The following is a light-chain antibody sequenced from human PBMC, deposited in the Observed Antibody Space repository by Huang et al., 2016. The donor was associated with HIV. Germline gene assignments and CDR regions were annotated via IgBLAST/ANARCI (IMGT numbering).Light chain of an antibody. CDR1: ESVSSSY. Sequence: EIVLTQSPGTLSLSPGEGVTLSCRASESVSSSYLAWYQQKTGQATRLLIYGASRRATGIPDRFSGSGSGTAFTLTIDRLEPEDFAVYYCHQYGSSPRGTFGQGTRLEIK. CDR2: GAS. CDR3: HQYGSSPRGT. J-gene: IGKJ2*02. V-gene: IGKV3-20*01.